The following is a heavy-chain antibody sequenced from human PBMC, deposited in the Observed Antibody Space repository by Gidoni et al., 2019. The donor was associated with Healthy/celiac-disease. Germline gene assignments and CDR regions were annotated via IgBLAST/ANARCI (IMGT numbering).Heavy chain of an antibody. CDR3: AREPKYCSGGNCYTRGWDL. D-gene: IGHD2-15*01. J-gene: IGHJ6*02. CDR1: GGSFSGYY. CDR2: INHSGST. Sequence: QVQLQQWGAGLLKPSETLSLNCAVYGGSFSGYYWSWIRQPPGKGLEWIGEINHSGSTNYNPSLKSRVTISVDTSKNQFSLKLSSVTAADTAVYYCAREPKYCSGGNCYTRGWDLWGQGTTVIVSS. V-gene: IGHV4-34*01.